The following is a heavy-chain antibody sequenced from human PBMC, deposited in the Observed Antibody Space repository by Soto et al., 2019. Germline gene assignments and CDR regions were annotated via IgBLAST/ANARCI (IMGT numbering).Heavy chain of an antibody. J-gene: IGHJ4*02. Sequence: QVQLVESGGGVVQPGRSLRLSCETSGFSFSVYGMHWVRQAPGKGLEWVAVIWYDASKQFYAASVEGRFTISRDNSKAILYLQMNSLRVEDTAVYYCAAWAEGVTEVHWGQGTLVTVSS. V-gene: IGHV3-33*01. CDR3: AAWAEGVTEVH. D-gene: IGHD2-8*01. CDR2: IWYDASKQ. CDR1: GFSFSVYG.